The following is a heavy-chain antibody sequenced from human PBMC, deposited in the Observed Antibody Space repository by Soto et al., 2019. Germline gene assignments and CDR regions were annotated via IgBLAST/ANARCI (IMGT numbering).Heavy chain of an antibody. J-gene: IGHJ4*02. Sequence: EVQLVESGGDLVQPGGSLRLSCAASGFTFSFYWMHWVRQAPGKGLVWVSHINSDGSITSYADSVKGRFTIFRDNAKNTLYLQMNSLRAEDTALYYCFRGSYYGGPWGGDYWGQGSLVTVSS. CDR2: INSDGSIT. CDR1: GFTFSFYW. D-gene: IGHD3-22*01. V-gene: IGHV3-74*01. CDR3: FRGSYYGGPWGGDY.